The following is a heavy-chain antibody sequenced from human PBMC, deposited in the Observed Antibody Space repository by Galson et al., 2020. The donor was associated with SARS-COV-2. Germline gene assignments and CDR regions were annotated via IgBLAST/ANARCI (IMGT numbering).Heavy chain of an antibody. Sequence: SQTLSLTSTVPGGSINNYYWTWIRQPPGKGLEWIGYLFHIGSTNYNSSLQSRGTMSLDTSKSQFSLKVSSVSAADTAIYYCARGAYKSALDIWGQGTMVTVSS. D-gene: IGHD1-1*01. CDR1: GGSINNYY. J-gene: IGHJ3*02. CDR3: ARGAYKSALDI. V-gene: IGHV4-59*01. CDR2: LFHIGST.